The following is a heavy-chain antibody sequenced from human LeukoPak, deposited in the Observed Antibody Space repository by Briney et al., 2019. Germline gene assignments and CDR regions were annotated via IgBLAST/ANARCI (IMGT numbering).Heavy chain of an antibody. Sequence: EASVKVSCKASAYTFTSYGISWVRQSPGQGLEWMGWISAYNGNTNYAQKLQGRVTMTTDTSTSTAYMELRSLRSDDTAVYYCARDLYSSSWSHQGYYYYGMDVWGQGTTVTVSS. D-gene: IGHD6-13*01. CDR2: ISAYNGNT. J-gene: IGHJ6*02. V-gene: IGHV1-18*01. CDR3: ARDLYSSSWSHQGYYYYGMDV. CDR1: AYTFTSYG.